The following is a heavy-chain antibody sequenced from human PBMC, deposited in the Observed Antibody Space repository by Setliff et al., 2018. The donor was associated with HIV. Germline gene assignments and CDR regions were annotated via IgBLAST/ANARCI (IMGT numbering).Heavy chain of an antibody. CDR3: AKVGATWFDP. V-gene: IGHV3-48*04. CDR1: GFTFSDYT. J-gene: IGHJ5*02. D-gene: IGHD1-26*01. CDR2: ISDSGRTI. Sequence: GESLKISCAASGFTFSDYTMNWVRQAPGKGLEWLSYISDSGRTIYYAGSVKGRFTISRDNAKNSLYLHMNRLRAEDTAVYYCAKVGATWFDPWGQGTLVTVSS.